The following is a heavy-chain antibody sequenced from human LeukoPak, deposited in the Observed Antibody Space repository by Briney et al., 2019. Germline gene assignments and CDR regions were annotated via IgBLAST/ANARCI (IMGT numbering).Heavy chain of an antibody. CDR2: IYHSGST. Sequence: PSETLSPTCAVSGYSISSGYYWGWIRQPPGKGLEWIGSIYHSGSTYYNPSLKSRVTISVDTSKNQFSLKLSSVTAADTAVYYCARPRYSSSQFDYWGQGTLVTVSS. J-gene: IGHJ4*02. D-gene: IGHD6-13*01. CDR1: GYSISSGYY. V-gene: IGHV4-38-2*01. CDR3: ARPRYSSSQFDY.